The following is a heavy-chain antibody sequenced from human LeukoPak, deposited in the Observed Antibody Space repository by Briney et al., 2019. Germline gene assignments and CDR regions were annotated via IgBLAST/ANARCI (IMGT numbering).Heavy chain of an antibody. CDR3: ARDTTVASGMQY. CDR2: IYSRST. Sequence: KPSETLSLTCTVSGGSISTFSWTWIRQFPGKRLEWIGSIYSRSTNYNPSLKSRVAISVHTSKNQFSLRLNSVTTADTAVYYCARDTTVASGMQYWGQGTLVTVSS. J-gene: IGHJ4*02. V-gene: IGHV4-59*01. CDR1: GGSISTFS. D-gene: IGHD6-19*01.